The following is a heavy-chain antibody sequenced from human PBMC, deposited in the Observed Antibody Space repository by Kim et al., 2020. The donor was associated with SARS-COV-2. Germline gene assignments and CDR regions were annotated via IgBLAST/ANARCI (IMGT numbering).Heavy chain of an antibody. D-gene: IGHD6-13*01. Sequence: SETLSLTCTVSGGSISSSSYYWGWIRQPPGKGLEWIGSIYYSGSTYYNPSLKSRVTISVDTSKNQFSLKLSSVTAADTAVYYCARDSMGSSWYIAGRGDYWGQGTLVTVSS. J-gene: IGHJ4*02. V-gene: IGHV4-39*07. CDR2: IYYSGST. CDR1: GGSISSSSYY. CDR3: ARDSMGSSWYIAGRGDY.